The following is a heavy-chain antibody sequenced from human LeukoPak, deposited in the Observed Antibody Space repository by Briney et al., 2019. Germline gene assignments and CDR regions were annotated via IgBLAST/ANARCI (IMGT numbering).Heavy chain of an antibody. D-gene: IGHD3-22*01. CDR2: IYYSGST. Sequence: SETLSLTCTVSGGSISSYYWSWIRQPPGKGLEWIGYIYYSGSTNYNPFLKSRVTISVDTSKNQFSLKLSSVTAADTAVYYCARVGDSSGYPGPYWYFDLWGRGTLVTVSS. J-gene: IGHJ2*01. V-gene: IGHV4-59*01. CDR1: GGSISSYY. CDR3: ARVGDSSGYPGPYWYFDL.